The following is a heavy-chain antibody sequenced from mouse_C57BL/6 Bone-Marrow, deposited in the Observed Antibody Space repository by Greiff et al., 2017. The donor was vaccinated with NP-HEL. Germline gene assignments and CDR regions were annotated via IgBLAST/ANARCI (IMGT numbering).Heavy chain of an antibody. D-gene: IGHD1-1*01. Sequence: VQLQQSGAELARPGASVKLSCKASGYTFTSYGISWVKQRTGQGLEWIGEIYPRSGNTYYNEKFKGKATLTADKSSSTAYMELRSLTSEDSAVYFCARRYYGSNYYAMDYWGQGTSVTVSS. CDR1: GYTFTSYG. CDR2: IYPRSGNT. CDR3: ARRYYGSNYYAMDY. J-gene: IGHJ4*01. V-gene: IGHV1-81*01.